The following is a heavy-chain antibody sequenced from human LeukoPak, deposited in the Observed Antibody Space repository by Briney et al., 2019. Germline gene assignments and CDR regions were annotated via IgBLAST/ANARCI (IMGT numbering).Heavy chain of an antibody. CDR2: INSNSGGT. CDR1: GYTFTVYY. J-gene: IGHJ4*02. CDR3: ARSDFSGTLDN. Sequence: APVKVSCKAAGYTFTVYYMHWVRQAPGQGLEWMGWINSNSGGTNYAQKFQGRVTMTRDTSISTAYMELSRLRSDDTAVYYCARSDFSGTLDNWGQGTLVTVSS. D-gene: IGHD1-26*01. V-gene: IGHV1-2*02.